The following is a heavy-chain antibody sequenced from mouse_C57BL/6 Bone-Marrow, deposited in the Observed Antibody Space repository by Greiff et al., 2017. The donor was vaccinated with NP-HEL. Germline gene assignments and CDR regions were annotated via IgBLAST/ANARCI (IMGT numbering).Heavy chain of an antibody. V-gene: IGHV5-12*01. CDR2: ISNGGGST. J-gene: IGHJ4*01. CDR3: ARHPQLRLHAMDY. Sequence: EVKLVESGGGLVQPGGSLKLSCAASGFTFSDYYMYWVRQTPEKRLEWVAYISNGGGSTYYPDTVKGRFTISRDNAKNTLYLQMSRLKSEDTAMYYCARHPQLRLHAMDYWGQGTSVTVSS. CDR1: GFTFSDYY. D-gene: IGHD3-2*02.